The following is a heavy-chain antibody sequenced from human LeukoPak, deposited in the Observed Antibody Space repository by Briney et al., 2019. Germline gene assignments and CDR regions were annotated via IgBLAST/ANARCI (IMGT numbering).Heavy chain of an antibody. V-gene: IGHV3-11*01. CDR1: GFTFSDYY. CDR2: ISSSGSTI. CDR3: ARAPSYYYDSSGLGYGMDV. D-gene: IGHD3-22*01. J-gene: IGHJ6*02. Sequence: KPGGSLRLSCAASGFTFSDYYMSWIRQAPGKGLEWVSYISSSGSTIYYADSVKGRFTISRDNAKNSLYLQMNSLRAEDTAVYYCARAPSYYYDSSGLGYGMDVWGQGTTVTVSS.